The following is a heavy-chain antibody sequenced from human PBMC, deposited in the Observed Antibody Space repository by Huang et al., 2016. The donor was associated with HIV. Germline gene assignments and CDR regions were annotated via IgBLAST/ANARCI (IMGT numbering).Heavy chain of an antibody. Sequence: QVRLQESGPGLVKPSETLSLSCTVSGDSVSSHYWGWIRHPPGKGLEWIGTVYDSGTTKYNPRLKSRITISVGTSKNGFYLNITSVSAADTAMYFCVRDQGRLAVGGIDNWFDPWGQGALVTVSS. D-gene: IGHD6-19*01. CDR2: VYDSGTT. CDR3: VRDQGRLAVGGIDNWFDP. CDR1: GDSVSSHY. J-gene: IGHJ5*02. V-gene: IGHV4-59*02.